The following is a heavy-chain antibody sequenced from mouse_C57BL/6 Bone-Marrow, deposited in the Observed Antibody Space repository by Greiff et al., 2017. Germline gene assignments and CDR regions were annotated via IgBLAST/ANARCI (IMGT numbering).Heavy chain of an antibody. J-gene: IGHJ3*01. D-gene: IGHD1-1*01. V-gene: IGHV1-72*01. CDR2: FDPNSGGT. CDR1: GYTFTSYW. CDR3: ARTYYYGSSSWFAY. Sequence: VKLQQPGAELVKPGASVKLSCKASGYTFTSYWMHWVKQRPGRGLEWIGRFDPNSGGTKYNEKFKSKATLTVDKSSSTAYMQLSSLTSDDDAVDYYARTYYYGSSSWFAYWGQGTLVNVSA.